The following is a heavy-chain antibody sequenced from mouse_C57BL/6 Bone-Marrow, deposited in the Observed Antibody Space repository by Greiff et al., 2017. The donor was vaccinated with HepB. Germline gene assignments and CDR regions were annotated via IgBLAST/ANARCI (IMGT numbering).Heavy chain of an antibody. Sequence: EVKLVESGGGLVQSGRSLRLSCATSGFTFSDFYMEWVRQAPGKGLEWIAASRNKANDYTTEYSASVKGRFIVSRDTSQSILYLQMNALRAEDTAIYYCARDYYGSSYGGFAYWGQGTLVTVSA. J-gene: IGHJ3*01. V-gene: IGHV7-1*01. CDR2: SRNKANDYTT. CDR3: ARDYYGSSYGGFAY. CDR1: GFTFSDFY. D-gene: IGHD1-1*01.